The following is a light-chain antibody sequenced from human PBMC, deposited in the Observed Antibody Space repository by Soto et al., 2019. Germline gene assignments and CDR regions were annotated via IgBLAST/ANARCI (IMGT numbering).Light chain of an antibody. V-gene: IGKV1-5*03. J-gene: IGKJ1*01. CDR2: KAS. CDR3: QHYNSYSEA. CDR1: QSISSW. Sequence: DIQMTHSPSTLSASLGDRVTITCRASQSISSWLSWYQQKPGKAPKLLIYKASTLKSGVPSRFSGSGSGTEFTLTISSLQPDDFATYYYQHYNSYSEAFGQGTKVDIK.